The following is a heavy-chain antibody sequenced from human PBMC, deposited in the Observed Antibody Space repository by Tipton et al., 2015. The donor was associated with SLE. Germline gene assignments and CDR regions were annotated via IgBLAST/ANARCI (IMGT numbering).Heavy chain of an antibody. CDR3: ARDYSSGWFRGDY. Sequence: SLRLSCAASGFTFSSYWMHWVRQAPGKGLVWVSRINRDGSSTSYADSVKGRFTISRDNAKNTLYLQMNSLRAEDTAVYYCARDYSSGWFRGDYWGHGTLVTVSS. J-gene: IGHJ4*01. V-gene: IGHV3-74*01. CDR2: INRDGSST. D-gene: IGHD6-19*01. CDR1: GFTFSSYW.